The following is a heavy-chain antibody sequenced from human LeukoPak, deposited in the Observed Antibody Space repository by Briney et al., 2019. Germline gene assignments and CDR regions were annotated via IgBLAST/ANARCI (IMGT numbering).Heavy chain of an antibody. D-gene: IGHD6-13*01. Sequence: GGSLRLSCAASGFTFRSYSMNWVRQAPGKGLEWVSSISSSSSYIYYADSVKGRFTISRDNAKNSLYLQMNSLRAEDTAVYYCARSIAAAAPDYWGQGTLVTVSS. CDR2: ISSSSSYI. J-gene: IGHJ4*02. CDR3: ARSIAAAAPDY. V-gene: IGHV3-21*01. CDR1: GFTFRSYS.